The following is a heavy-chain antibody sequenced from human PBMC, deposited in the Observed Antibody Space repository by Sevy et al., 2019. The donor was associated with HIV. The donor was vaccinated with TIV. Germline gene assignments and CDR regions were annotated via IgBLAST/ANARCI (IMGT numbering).Heavy chain of an antibody. CDR1: GFTFSSYR. CDR2: ISGLSNYI. V-gene: IGHV3-21*01. Sequence: GGSLRLSCAASGFTFSSYRINWVRQAPGKGLEWVSSISGLSNYIFYSDSVKGRFTISRDIAKNSVYLQMNSLRAEDTAVYFCAKALINWDGLDVWGQGTTVTVSS. J-gene: IGHJ6*02. CDR3: AKALINWDGLDV. D-gene: IGHD7-27*01.